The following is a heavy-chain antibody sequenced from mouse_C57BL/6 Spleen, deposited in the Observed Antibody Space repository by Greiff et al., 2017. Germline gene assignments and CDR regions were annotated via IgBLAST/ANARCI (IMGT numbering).Heavy chain of an antibody. Sequence: QVTLKVSGPGILQPSQTLSLTCSFSGFSLSTFGMGVGWIRQPSGKGLEWLAHTWWDGDKYYNPALKSRPTISKASSNNQVVLMNANMDTADTATYYCARTEYYDSGLDYWGQGTTLTVSS. J-gene: IGHJ2*01. CDR1: GFSLSTFGMG. CDR3: ARTEYYDSGLDY. D-gene: IGHD1-1*01. CDR2: TWWDGDK. V-gene: IGHV8-8*01.